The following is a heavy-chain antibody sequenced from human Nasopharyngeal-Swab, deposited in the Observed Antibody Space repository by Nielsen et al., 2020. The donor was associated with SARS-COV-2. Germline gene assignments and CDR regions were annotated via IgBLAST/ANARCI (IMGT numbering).Heavy chain of an antibody. CDR2: ISGGSRAI. J-gene: IGHJ6*02. D-gene: IGHD2-15*01. Sequence: WIRPPPGKGLEWVSYISGGSRAIYYADSVKGRFTISRDNGKNSLYLQMSSLRDEDTAVYYCARDSRVAYSMDVWGQGTTVTVSS. V-gene: IGHV3-48*02. CDR3: ARDSRVAYSMDV.